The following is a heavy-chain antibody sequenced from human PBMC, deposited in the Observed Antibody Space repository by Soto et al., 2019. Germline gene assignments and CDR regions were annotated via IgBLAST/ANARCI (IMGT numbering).Heavy chain of an antibody. J-gene: IGHJ6*02. V-gene: IGHV3-11*01. Sequence: GGSLRLSCAASGFTFSDYYMSWIRQAPGKGLEWVSYISSTGSTIYYADSVKGRFTISRDNAKTSLYLQMNSLRAEDTAVYYCARVDDSAGYQYYYYGMDVWGQGTTVTVSS. CDR1: GFTFSDYY. CDR2: ISSTGSTI. D-gene: IGHD3-22*01. CDR3: ARVDDSAGYQYYYYGMDV.